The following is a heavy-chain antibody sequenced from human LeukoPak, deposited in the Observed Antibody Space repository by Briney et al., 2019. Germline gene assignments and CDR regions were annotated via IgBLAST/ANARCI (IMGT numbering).Heavy chain of an antibody. CDR2: IKCDGSEK. CDR1: GFTFSSSW. V-gene: IGHV3-52*01. Sequence: GGSLRLSCAASGFTFSSSWMHWVCQAPEKGLEWVADIKCDGSEKYYVDSVKGRLTISRDNAKNSLYLQVNSLRAEDMTVYYCARDSWFKWLEDYWGQGTLVTVSS. J-gene: IGHJ4*02. CDR3: ARDSWFKWLEDY. D-gene: IGHD6-19*01.